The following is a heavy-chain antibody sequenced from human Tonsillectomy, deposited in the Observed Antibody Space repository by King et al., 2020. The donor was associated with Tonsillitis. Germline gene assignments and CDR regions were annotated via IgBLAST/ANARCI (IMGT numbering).Heavy chain of an antibody. J-gene: IGHJ3*02. CDR1: GYNFTNYW. V-gene: IGHV5-51*03. D-gene: IGHD2/OR15-2a*01. CDR2: IYPGDSDT. CDR3: ARPTSYGNDAFDI. Sequence: VQLVESGAEVKKPGESLKISCKGSGYNFTNYWIGWVRQMPGKGLEWMGIIYPGDSDTRYSPSFQVQVTFTADKSISTAYVQWSSLKASDTAMYYCARPTSYGNDAFDIWGQGTMVTVSS.